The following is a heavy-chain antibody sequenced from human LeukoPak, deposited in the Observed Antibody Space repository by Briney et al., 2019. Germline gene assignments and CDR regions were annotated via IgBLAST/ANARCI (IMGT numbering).Heavy chain of an antibody. V-gene: IGHV3-74*01. Sequence: GGSLRLSCAASRFTFSSYWMHWVRQAPGKGLVWVSRIDTDGSTTTYADSVKGRFTISRDNAKNTPYLQMNSLRAEDTAVYYCARTIGSKNAFDLWGQGTMVTVSS. CDR1: RFTFSSYW. J-gene: IGHJ3*01. CDR2: IDTDGSTT. CDR3: ARTIGSKNAFDL. D-gene: IGHD1-26*01.